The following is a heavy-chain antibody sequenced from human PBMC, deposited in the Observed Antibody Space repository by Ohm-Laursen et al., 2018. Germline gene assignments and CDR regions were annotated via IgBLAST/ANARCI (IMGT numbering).Heavy chain of an antibody. Sequence: SQTLSLTCVVSDASIDSAKWSWVRQSAGKQLEWIGRVSQIGTPSYNPSFGSRVIISLESSKNRVSLVLGAVTAADTAVYFCARDNSNYGWFDPWGQGTLVTVSS. V-gene: IGHV4-4*07. CDR3: ARDNSNYGWFDP. CDR1: DASIDSAK. CDR2: VSQIGTP. J-gene: IGHJ5*02. D-gene: IGHD4-11*01.